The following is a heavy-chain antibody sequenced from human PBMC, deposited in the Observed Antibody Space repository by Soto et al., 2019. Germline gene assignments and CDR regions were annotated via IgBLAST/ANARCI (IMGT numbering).Heavy chain of an antibody. D-gene: IGHD3-9*01. CDR2: INHSGST. J-gene: IGHJ3*02. Sequence: QVQLQQWGAGLLKPSETLSLTCAVYGGSFSGYYWSRIRQPPGKGLEWIGEINHSGSTNYNPSLKSRVTISVDTSKNQFSLKLSSVTAADTAVYYCASSYYDILTGYDAFDIWGQGTMVTVSS. CDR3: ASSYYDILTGYDAFDI. V-gene: IGHV4-34*01. CDR1: GGSFSGYY.